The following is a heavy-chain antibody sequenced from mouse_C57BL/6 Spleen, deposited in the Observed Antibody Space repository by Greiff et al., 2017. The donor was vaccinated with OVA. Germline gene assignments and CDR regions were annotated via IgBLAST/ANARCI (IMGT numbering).Heavy chain of an antibody. Sequence: EVHLVESGGGLVKPGGSLKLSCAASGFTFSDYGMHWVRQAPEKGLEWVAYISSGSSTIYYADTVKGRFTISRDNAKHTLFLQMTSLRSEDTAMYYCASVYYGSSYAMDYWGQGTSVTVSS. CDR1: GFTFSDYG. CDR2: ISSGSSTI. D-gene: IGHD1-1*01. CDR3: ASVYYGSSYAMDY. V-gene: IGHV5-17*01. J-gene: IGHJ4*01.